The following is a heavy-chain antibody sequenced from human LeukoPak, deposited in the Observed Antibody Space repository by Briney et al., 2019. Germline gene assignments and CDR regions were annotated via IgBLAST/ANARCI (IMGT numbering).Heavy chain of an antibody. J-gene: IGHJ5*02. CDR1: GGSISSSSYY. D-gene: IGHD3-3*01. V-gene: IGHV4-61*02. Sequence: PSETLSLTCTVSGGSISSSSYYWSWIRQPAGKGLEWIGRIYTSGSTNYNPSLKSRVTISVDTSKNQFSLKLSSVTAADTAVYYCARVRAVDFWSGSNWFDPWGQGTLVTVSS. CDR2: IYTSGST. CDR3: ARVRAVDFWSGSNWFDP.